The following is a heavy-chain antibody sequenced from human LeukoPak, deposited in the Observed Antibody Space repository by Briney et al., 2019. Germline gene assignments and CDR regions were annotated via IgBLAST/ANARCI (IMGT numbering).Heavy chain of an antibody. CDR2: IYYSGST. D-gene: IGHD2-21*02. CDR1: GGSISSYY. J-gene: IGHJ6*02. CDR3: ARGEHIVVVTATKNYYYYYGMDV. V-gene: IGHV4-59*12. Sequence: SETLSLTCTVSGGSISSYYWSWIRQPPGKGLEWIGYIYYSGSTYYNPSLKSRVTISVDTSKNQFSLKLSSVTAADTAVYYCARGEHIVVVTATKNYYYYYGMDVWGQGTTVTVSS.